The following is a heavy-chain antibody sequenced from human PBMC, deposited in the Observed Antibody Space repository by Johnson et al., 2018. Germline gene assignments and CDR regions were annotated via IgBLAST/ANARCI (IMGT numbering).Heavy chain of an antibody. V-gene: IGHV3-30*03. CDR2: ISYDGSNK. J-gene: IGHJ5*02. CDR3: ARGWGGYGNWFDP. Sequence: QVQLVESGGGVVQXGRSLRLXCAASGFTFSSYGMHWVRQAPGKGLEWVAVISYDGSNKYYADSVKGRFTISRDNSKNTLYLQMNSRKAEDTAVYYCARGWGGYGNWFDPWGQGTLVTVSS. D-gene: IGHD5-12*01. CDR1: GFTFSSYG.